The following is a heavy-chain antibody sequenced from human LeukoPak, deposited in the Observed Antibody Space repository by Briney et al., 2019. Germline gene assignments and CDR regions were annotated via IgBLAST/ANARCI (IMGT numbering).Heavy chain of an antibody. CDR3: AKGFEQWLVRSGYFDY. CDR2: ISGSGGST. CDR1: GFTFSSYG. V-gene: IGHV3-23*01. J-gene: IGHJ4*02. D-gene: IGHD6-19*01. Sequence: PGGSLRLSCAASGFTFSSYGMSWVRQAPGKGLEWVSAISGSGGSTYYADSVKGRFTISRDNSKNTLYLQMNSLRAEDTAVYYCAKGFEQWLVRSGYFDYWGQGTLVTVSS.